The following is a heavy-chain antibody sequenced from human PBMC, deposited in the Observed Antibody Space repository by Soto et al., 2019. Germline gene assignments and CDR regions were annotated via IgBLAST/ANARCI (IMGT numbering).Heavy chain of an antibody. CDR1: RCTFSSYA. D-gene: IGHD2-2*01. CDR3: ARARGFGSTRYVHFYYYGMAV. V-gene: IGHV1-69*13. J-gene: IGHJ6*01. CDR2: IIPIFGTA. Sequence: SVRVSCKASRCTFSSYAISWVRQARGQGLEWMGGIIPIFGTANYAQKFQGRVTITADESTSTAYMELSSVRSADTAVYYSARARGFGSTRYVHFYYYGMAVWG.